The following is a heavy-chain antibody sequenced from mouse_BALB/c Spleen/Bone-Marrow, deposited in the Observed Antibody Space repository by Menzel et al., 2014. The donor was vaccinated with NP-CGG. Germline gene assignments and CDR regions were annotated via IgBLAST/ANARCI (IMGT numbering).Heavy chain of an antibody. CDR1: GYTFTSYW. CDR2: IFPSEAYT. Sequence: QVQLQQSGAELVRPGASVKLSCKASGYTFTSYWINWVKPRPGQGLEWIGNIFPSEAYTNNNQKFKDKATLTVDKSSSTAYMQLSSPTSEDSAVYYCTRDNWDYWGQGTTLTVSS. CDR3: TRDNWDY. D-gene: IGHD4-1*01. J-gene: IGHJ2*01. V-gene: IGHV1-69*02.